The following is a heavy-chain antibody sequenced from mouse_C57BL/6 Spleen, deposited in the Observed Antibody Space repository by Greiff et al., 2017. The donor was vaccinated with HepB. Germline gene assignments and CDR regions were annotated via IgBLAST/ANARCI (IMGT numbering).Heavy chain of an antibody. CDR3: ARGCYYGSSYEAWFAY. Sequence: EVNVVESGGGLVKPGGSLKLSCAASGFTFSSYAMSWVRQTPEKRLEWVATISDGGSYTYYPDNVKGRFTISRDNAKNNLYLQMSHLKSEDTAMYYCARGCYYGSSYEAWFAYWGQGTLVTVSA. CDR1: GFTFSSYA. CDR2: ISDGGSYT. D-gene: IGHD1-1*01. J-gene: IGHJ3*01. V-gene: IGHV5-4*03.